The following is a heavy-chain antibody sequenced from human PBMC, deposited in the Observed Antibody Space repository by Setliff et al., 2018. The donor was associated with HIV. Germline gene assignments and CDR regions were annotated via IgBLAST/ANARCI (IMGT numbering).Heavy chain of an antibody. CDR1: GFTFSSYW. Sequence: GESLKISCAASGFTFSSYWMHWVRQAPGKGLVWVSRINSDGSSTSYADSVKGRFTISRDNAKNTLYLQMNSLRAEDTAVYHCAKSALLWFGTSNWFDSWGQGTLVTVSS. CDR2: INSDGSST. CDR3: AKSALLWFGTSNWFDS. J-gene: IGHJ5*01. V-gene: IGHV3-74*01. D-gene: IGHD3-10*01.